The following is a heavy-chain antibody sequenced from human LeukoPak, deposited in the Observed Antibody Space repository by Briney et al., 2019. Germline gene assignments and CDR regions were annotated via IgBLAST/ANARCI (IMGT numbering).Heavy chain of an antibody. D-gene: IGHD4-17*01. V-gene: IGHV1-69*13. J-gene: IGHJ4*02. CDR2: IIPIFGTA. CDR1: GCTFTRYA. CDR3: AGLSFYGSPTVLLF. Sequence: SVKVSCKASGCTFTRYAISWVRQAPGQGLEWMGGIIPIFGTANYAPKFQGRVTITADDSTSTAHIELSSRRSEDTAAYYCAGLSFYGSPTVLLFWREETLVSVPS.